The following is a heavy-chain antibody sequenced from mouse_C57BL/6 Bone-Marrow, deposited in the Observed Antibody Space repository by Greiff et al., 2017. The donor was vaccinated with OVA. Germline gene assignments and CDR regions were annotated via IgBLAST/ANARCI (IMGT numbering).Heavy chain of an antibody. Sequence: VQLQQSGPELVKPGASVKISCKASGYAFSSSWMNWVKQRPGQGLEWIGRIYPGDGDTNYNGKFKGKATLSADKSSSTAYMQLSSLTSEDSAVYFCARWRLLRDAMDYWGQGTSVTVSS. CDR2: IYPGDGDT. CDR1: GYAFSSSW. CDR3: ARWRLLRDAMDY. D-gene: IGHD1-1*01. V-gene: IGHV1-82*01. J-gene: IGHJ4*01.